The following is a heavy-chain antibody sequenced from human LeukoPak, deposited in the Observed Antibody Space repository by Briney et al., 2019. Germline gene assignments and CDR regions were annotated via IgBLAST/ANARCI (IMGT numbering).Heavy chain of an antibody. Sequence: SETLSLTCTVSGGSISSSSYYWGWIRQPPGKGLEWIGSIYYSGSTYYNPSLKSRVTISVDTSKNQFSLKLRSVTAADTAVYYCARHVSMFERPTFYQKLNAFDIWGQGTMVTVSS. CDR2: IYYSGST. CDR3: ARHVSMFERPTFYQKLNAFDI. J-gene: IGHJ3*02. D-gene: IGHD3-10*02. V-gene: IGHV4-39*01. CDR1: GGSISSSSYY.